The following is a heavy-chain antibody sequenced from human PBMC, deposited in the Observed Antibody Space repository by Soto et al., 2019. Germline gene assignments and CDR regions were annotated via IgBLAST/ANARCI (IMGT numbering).Heavy chain of an antibody. CDR2: ISGRDGST. CDR3: ARDRERDAWYEDY. Sequence: EVQLLESGGGLGHPGGSLRLSCVASGFRFSSYAMSWVRQAPGEGLEWVSVISGRDGSTYYADFVKGRFTISRDDSRNTLYLQMHSLRAEDTAVYYCARDRERDAWYEDYWGQGTLVTVSS. CDR1: GFRFSSYA. D-gene: IGHD6-13*01. J-gene: IGHJ4*02. V-gene: IGHV3-23*01.